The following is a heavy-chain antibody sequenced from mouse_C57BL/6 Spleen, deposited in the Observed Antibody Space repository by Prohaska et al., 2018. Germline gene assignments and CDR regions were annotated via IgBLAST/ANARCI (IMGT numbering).Heavy chain of an antibody. Sequence: QVQLKQSGAELVRPGASVKLSCKASGYTFTDYYINWVKQRPGQGLEWIARIYPGSGNTYYNEKFKGKATLTAEKASSTAYMQLSSLTSEDSAVYFCAREGNSLGYWGQGTTLTVSS. V-gene: IGHV1-76*01. CDR2: IYPGSGNT. J-gene: IGHJ2*01. CDR3: AREGNSLGY. D-gene: IGHD2-1*01. CDR1: GYTFTDYY.